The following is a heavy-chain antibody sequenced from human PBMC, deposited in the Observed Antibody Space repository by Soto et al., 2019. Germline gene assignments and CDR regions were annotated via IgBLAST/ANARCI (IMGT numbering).Heavy chain of an antibody. CDR3: ASLSGGYNFVLGP. V-gene: IGHV1-69*01. D-gene: IGHD5-12*01. CDR1: GGTFSSYA. Sequence: QVQLVQSGAEVKKPGSSVKVSCKASGGTFSSYAISWVRQAPGQGLEWMGGIIPIFGTANYAQKFHGRVTITADESTSPAYMELSCLRSEGAVVYYCASLSGGYNFVLGPWGQGTLVTVSS. CDR2: IIPIFGTA. J-gene: IGHJ5*02.